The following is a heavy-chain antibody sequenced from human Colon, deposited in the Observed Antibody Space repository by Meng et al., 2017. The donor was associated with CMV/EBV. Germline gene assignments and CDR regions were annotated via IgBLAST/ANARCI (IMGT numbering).Heavy chain of an antibody. Sequence: GGSLRLSCAASGLTFDEYGMSWVRQAPGKGLEWVSGIHWNGGSTGYADSVKGRFTISRDNAKNSLYLQMNSLRAEDTALYYCARGAYYDFWSGYQTQADAFDIWGQGTMVTVSS. CDR3: ARGAYYDFWSGYQTQADAFDI. CDR1: GLTFDEYG. D-gene: IGHD3-3*01. V-gene: IGHV3-20*04. J-gene: IGHJ3*02. CDR2: IHWNGGST.